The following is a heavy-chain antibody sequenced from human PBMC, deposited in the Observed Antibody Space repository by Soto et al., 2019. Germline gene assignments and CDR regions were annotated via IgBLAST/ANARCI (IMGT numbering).Heavy chain of an antibody. J-gene: IGHJ5*02. CDR3: ARTRCPSTSPCPSNWFDP. CDR1: GCPPTSYG. Sequence: XTVKVSCKASGCPPTSYGIIWVRQAPGQGLEWMGLLIPYNGDRIYAQKFQGRVIMTTDTSTSTAYMELRSLRSDDTAVYYCARTRCPSTSPCPSNWFDPCGRRTLVTVSS. CDR2: LIPYNGDR. V-gene: IGHV1-18*01. D-gene: IGHD2-2*01.